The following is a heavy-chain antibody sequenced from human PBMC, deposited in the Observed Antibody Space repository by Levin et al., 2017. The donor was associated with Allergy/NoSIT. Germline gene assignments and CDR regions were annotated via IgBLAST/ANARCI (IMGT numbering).Heavy chain of an antibody. Sequence: ASVKVSCKASGYTFTGYYMHWVRQAPGQGLEWMGWINPNSGGTNYAQKFQGRVTMTRDTSISTAYMELSRLRSDDTAVYYCARPGLITYYYDSSGYYYDYWGQGTLVTVSS. CDR1: GYTFTGYY. CDR3: ARPGLITYYYDSSGYYYDY. V-gene: IGHV1-2*02. J-gene: IGHJ4*02. CDR2: INPNSGGT. D-gene: IGHD3-22*01.